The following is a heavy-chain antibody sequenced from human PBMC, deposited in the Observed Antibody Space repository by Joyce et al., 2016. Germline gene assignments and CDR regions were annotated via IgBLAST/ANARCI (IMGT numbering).Heavy chain of an antibody. CDR3: VKVKGGSAYHFDY. CDR1: GMGLCDSG. CDR2: IKSKTDGGAT. V-gene: IGHV3-15*01. D-gene: IGHD6-6*01. Sequence: EVRMVESGGDLVKPGGSLRLFCVAAGMGLCDSGMGWVRQAPVKGVECVGRIKSKTDGGATDYSAPVKGRFSISRDDSESRLYLQMNSLKTDDTGIYYCVKVKGGSAYHFDYWGQGTLVIVSS. J-gene: IGHJ4*02.